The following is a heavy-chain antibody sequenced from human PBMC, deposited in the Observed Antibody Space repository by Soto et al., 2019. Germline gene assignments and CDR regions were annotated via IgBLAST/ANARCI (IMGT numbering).Heavy chain of an antibody. CDR2: ISYDGSNK. D-gene: IGHD6-6*01. J-gene: IGHJ6*02. V-gene: IGHV3-30-3*01. CDR3: ARYQAALKVIYYYGMDF. Sequence: QGKGLEWVAVISYDGSNKYYADSVKGRFTISRDNSKNTLYLQMNSLRAEDTAVYYCARYQAALKVIYYYGMDFSCQVTTVSV.